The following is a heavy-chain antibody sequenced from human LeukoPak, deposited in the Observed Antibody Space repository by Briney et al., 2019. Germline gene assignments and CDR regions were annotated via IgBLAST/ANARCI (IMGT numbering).Heavy chain of an antibody. CDR1: GGSISSGSYY. CDR3: ARQRYNSGWYFDY. V-gene: IGHV4-39*01. J-gene: IGHJ4*02. D-gene: IGHD6-19*01. Sequence: PSETLSLTCTVSGGSISSGSYYWGWIRQPPGKGLERIGSIYYSGSTHYNPSLKSRVTISVDTSKNHFSLKLSSVTAADTAVYYCARQRYNSGWYFDYWGQETLVTVSS. CDR2: IYYSGST.